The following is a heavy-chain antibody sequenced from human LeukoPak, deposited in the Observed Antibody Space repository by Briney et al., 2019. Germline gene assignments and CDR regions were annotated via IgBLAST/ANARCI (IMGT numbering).Heavy chain of an antibody. J-gene: IGHJ4*02. Sequence: GGSLRLSCAASGFTFSSYWMNWVRQAPGKGLEWVASINQDGSEKYYVDSVKGRFTISRDNAKISLFLQMSSLRAEDTAVYYCARATGSGYYWGFDYWGQGTPVTASS. D-gene: IGHD3-22*01. CDR1: GFTFSSYW. CDR2: INQDGSEK. CDR3: ARATGSGYYWGFDY. V-gene: IGHV3-7*04.